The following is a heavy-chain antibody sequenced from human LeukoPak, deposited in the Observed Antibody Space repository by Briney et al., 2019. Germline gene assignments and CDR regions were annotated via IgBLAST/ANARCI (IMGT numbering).Heavy chain of an antibody. CDR1: GFTFSTYA. CDR2: IYSGGST. Sequence: PGGSLRLSCAASGFTFSTYAMNWVRQAPGKGLEWVSVIYSGGSTYYADSVKGRFTISRDNSKNTLYLQMNSLRAEDTAVYYCARDYEFQHWGQGTLVTVSS. D-gene: IGHD3-3*01. V-gene: IGHV3-66*01. J-gene: IGHJ1*01. CDR3: ARDYEFQH.